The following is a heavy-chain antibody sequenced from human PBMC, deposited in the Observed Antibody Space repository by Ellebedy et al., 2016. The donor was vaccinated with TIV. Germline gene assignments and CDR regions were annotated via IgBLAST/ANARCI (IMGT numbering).Heavy chain of an antibody. CDR1: GDSISSSSDY. J-gene: IGHJ6*03. CDR2: ISNRDRT. CDR3: ATFNQYYTYLGV. D-gene: IGHD1-14*01. Sequence: PSETLSLTCTVSGDSISSSSDYWVWICQPPGTGPEWIGTISNRDRTDYNPPLKSRVFILVDASKNQFFLKLTSVTAADTAVYYCATFNQYYTYLGVWGKGTTVIVSS. V-gene: IGHV4-39*01.